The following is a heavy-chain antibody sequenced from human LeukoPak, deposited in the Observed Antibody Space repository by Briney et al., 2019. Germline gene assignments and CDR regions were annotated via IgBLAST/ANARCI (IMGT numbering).Heavy chain of an antibody. CDR1: GGSISSSSYY. V-gene: IGHV4-39*06. CDR3: ARESRSYDSSGIDAFDI. Sequence: SETLSLTCTVSGGSISSSSYYWGWIRQPPGKGLEWIGRIYSSGNTNYNPSLKSRVTISVDTSKNQFPLKLSSVTAADTAVYYCARESRSYDSSGIDAFDIWGQGTMVTVSS. D-gene: IGHD3-22*01. CDR2: IYSSGNT. J-gene: IGHJ3*02.